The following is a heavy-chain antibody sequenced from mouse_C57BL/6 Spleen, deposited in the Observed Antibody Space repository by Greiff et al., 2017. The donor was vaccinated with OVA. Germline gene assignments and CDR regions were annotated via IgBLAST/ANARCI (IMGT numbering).Heavy chain of an antibody. CDR2: LNPSSGYT. CDR1: GYTFTSYT. Sequence: VQLQESGAELARPGASVKMSCKASGYTFTSYTMHWVKQRPGQGLEWIGSLNPSSGYTKYNQKFKDKATLTADKSSSTAYMQLSSLTSEDSAVYYCARDYYNAMDYWGQGTSVTVSS. J-gene: IGHJ4*01. D-gene: IGHD2-12*01. V-gene: IGHV1-4*01. CDR3: ARDYYNAMDY.